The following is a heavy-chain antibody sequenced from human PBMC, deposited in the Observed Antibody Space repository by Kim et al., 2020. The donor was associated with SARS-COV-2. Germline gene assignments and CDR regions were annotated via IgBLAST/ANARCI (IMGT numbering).Heavy chain of an antibody. CDR3: ARDRFNSGRA. Sequence: GGSLRLSCEGSGLIVSGNYMSWVRQAPGKGLEWVAVIYNGAGGSTYYADSVKGRFTISRDNSRNTLYLHMNRLRAEDRAVYYCARDRFNSGRAWGQGTL. D-gene: IGHD3-10*01. V-gene: IGHV3-53*01. J-gene: IGHJ5*02. CDR1: GLIVSGNY. CDR2: IYNGAGGST.